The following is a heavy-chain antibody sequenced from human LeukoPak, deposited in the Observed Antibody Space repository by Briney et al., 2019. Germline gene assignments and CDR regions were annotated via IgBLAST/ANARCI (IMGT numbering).Heavy chain of an antibody. CDR3: ARGSSRSFDI. CDR1: GYTFTTSD. CDR2: MNPNSGNA. V-gene: IGHV1-8*01. Sequence: ASVKVSCKASGYTFTTSDINWVRQAPGQGLQWMGWMNPNSGNAVYAQKFQGRVTMTRSTSINTAYMEMSSLRSEDTAVYYCARGSSRSFDIWGLGTMVTVSS. J-gene: IGHJ3*02. D-gene: IGHD3-10*01.